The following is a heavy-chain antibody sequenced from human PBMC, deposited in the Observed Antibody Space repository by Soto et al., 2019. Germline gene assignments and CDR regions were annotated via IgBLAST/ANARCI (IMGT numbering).Heavy chain of an antibody. CDR3: ATWASYYYDSSGYYRALDFDY. Sequence: QVQLVQSGAEVKKPGSSVKVSCKASGGTFSSYAISWVRQAPGQGLEWMGGIIPIFGTANYAQKFQGRVTITADESTSTAYMGLSSLRSEDTAVYYCATWASYYYDSSGYYRALDFDYWGQGTLVTVSS. V-gene: IGHV1-69*12. CDR1: GGTFSSYA. J-gene: IGHJ4*02. D-gene: IGHD3-22*01. CDR2: IIPIFGTA.